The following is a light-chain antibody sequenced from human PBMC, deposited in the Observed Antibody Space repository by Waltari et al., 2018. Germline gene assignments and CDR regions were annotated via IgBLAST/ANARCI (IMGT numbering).Light chain of an antibody. Sequence: DIVMTQSPDSLTVSLGERATINCKSSHSILYSSNNKNYLAWYQQKPGQPRNLLSCWASTRESGVLDPLRGSGSGTNVTPTISSLQAEDVAVYYGQQYYTAPYTVGQGTKLEIK. V-gene: IGKV4-1*01. CDR3: QQYYTAPYT. J-gene: IGKJ2*01. CDR1: HSILYSSNNKNY. CDR2: WAS.